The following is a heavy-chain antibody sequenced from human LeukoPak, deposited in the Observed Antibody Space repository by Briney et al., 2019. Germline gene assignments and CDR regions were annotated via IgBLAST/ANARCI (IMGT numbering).Heavy chain of an antibody. CDR2: INTNTGNP. D-gene: IGHD6-6*01. CDR1: GYTFTSYA. CDR3: ARDRTPRYSSSPSGGY. Sequence: ASLKVSCKASGYTFTSYAMNWVRQAPGQGLEWMGWINTNTGNPTYAQGFTGRFVFSLDTSVSTAYLQISSLKAEDTAVYYCARDRTPRYSSSPSGGYWGQGTLVTVSS. J-gene: IGHJ4*02. V-gene: IGHV7-4-1*02.